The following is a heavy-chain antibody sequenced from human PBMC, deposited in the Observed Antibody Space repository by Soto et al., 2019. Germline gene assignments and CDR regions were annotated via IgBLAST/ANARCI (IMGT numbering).Heavy chain of an antibody. CDR2: IIPIFGTA. CDR1: GGTFSSYA. CDR3: ARDGLYSDGSLTYYYYGMDV. V-gene: IGHV1-69*01. J-gene: IGHJ6*02. Sequence: QVQLVQSGAEVKKPGSSVKVSCKASGGTFSSYAISWVRQAPGQGLEWMGGIIPIFGTANYAQKFQGRVTITADESTSTAYMELSSLRSEDTAVYYCARDGLYSDGSLTYYYYGMDVWGQGTTVTVSS. D-gene: IGHD5-18*01.